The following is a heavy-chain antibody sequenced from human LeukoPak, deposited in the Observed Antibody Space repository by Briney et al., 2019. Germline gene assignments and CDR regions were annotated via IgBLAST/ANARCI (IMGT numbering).Heavy chain of an antibody. Sequence: SETLSLTCTVSGGSISSSSYYWGWIRQPPGKGLEWIGSIYYSGSTYYNPSLKSRVTISVDTSKNQFSLKLSSVTAADTAVYYCAGIFGVAMAFDYWGQGTLVTVSS. CDR2: IYYSGST. D-gene: IGHD3-3*01. CDR3: AGIFGVAMAFDY. V-gene: IGHV4-39*07. J-gene: IGHJ4*02. CDR1: GGSISSSSYY.